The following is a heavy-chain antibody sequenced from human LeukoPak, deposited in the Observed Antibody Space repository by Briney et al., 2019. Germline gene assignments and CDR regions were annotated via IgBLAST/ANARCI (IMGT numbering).Heavy chain of an antibody. Sequence: PSETLSLTCAVYGGSFSGYYWSWIRQPPGKGLEWIGEINHSGSTNYNPSLKSRVTISVDTSKNQFSLKLSSVTAADTAVYYCARRAISWSSSWYNAFDIWGQGTMVTVSS. D-gene: IGHD6-13*01. CDR2: INHSGST. CDR3: ARRAISWSSSWYNAFDI. CDR1: GGSFSGYY. J-gene: IGHJ3*02. V-gene: IGHV4-34*01.